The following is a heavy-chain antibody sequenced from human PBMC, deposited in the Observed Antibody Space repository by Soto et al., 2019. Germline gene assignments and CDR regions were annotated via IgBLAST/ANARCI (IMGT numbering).Heavy chain of an antibody. D-gene: IGHD3-22*01. Sequence: ASVKVSCKASGYTFTSYDINWVRQATGQGLEWMGWMNPNSGNTGYAQKFQGRVTMTRNTSISTAYMELSSLRSEDTAVYYCARGRTYYYDSSGYYYFDYWSQGTLVTVSS. CDR1: GYTFTSYD. V-gene: IGHV1-8*01. CDR2: MNPNSGNT. CDR3: ARGRTYYYDSSGYYYFDY. J-gene: IGHJ4*02.